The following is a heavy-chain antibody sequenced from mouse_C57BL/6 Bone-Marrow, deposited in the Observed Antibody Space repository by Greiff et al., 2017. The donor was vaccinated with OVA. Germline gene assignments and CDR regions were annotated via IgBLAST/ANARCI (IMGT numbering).Heavy chain of an antibody. CDR2: IDPENGDT. V-gene: IGHV14-4*01. D-gene: IGHD2-4*01. J-gene: IGHJ2*01. Sequence: VQLQQSGAELVRPGASVKLSCTASGFNIKDDYMHWVKQRPEQGLEWIGWIDPENGDTEYASKFQGTATITAATSSNTAYLKLIRLTSEDTAGYFCTTERYYDYDVEDFDYWGQGTTLTVSS. CDR3: TTERYYDYDVEDFDY. CDR1: GFNIKDDY.